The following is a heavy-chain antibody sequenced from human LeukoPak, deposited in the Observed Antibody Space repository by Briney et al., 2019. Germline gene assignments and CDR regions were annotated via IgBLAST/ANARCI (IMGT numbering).Heavy chain of an antibody. Sequence: SETLSLTCTVSSGSISTSNYYWGWVRQPPGKALEWIGNIFYSGSTYYSPSLKSRVTISLDTSRNQFSLKLSSVTAADTAVYYCANLAGSGWYVGYYYYYMDVWGKGTTVTVSS. CDR3: ANLAGSGWYVGYYYYYMDV. CDR1: SGSISTSNYY. V-gene: IGHV4-39*07. CDR2: IFYSGST. J-gene: IGHJ6*03. D-gene: IGHD6-19*01.